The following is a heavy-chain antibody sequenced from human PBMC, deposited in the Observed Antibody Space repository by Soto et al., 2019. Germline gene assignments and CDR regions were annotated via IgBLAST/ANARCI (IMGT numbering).Heavy chain of an antibody. CDR3: ARRGSTAVYYYYYYGMDV. Sequence: PSETLSLTCTVSGGSISSYYWSWIRQPAGKGLEWIGRIYTSGSTNYNPSLKSRVTMSVDTSKNQFSLKLSSVTAADTAVYYCARRGSTAVYYYYYYGMDVWGQGTTVTVSS. V-gene: IGHV4-4*07. CDR2: IYTSGST. J-gene: IGHJ6*02. D-gene: IGHD2-2*01. CDR1: GGSISSYY.